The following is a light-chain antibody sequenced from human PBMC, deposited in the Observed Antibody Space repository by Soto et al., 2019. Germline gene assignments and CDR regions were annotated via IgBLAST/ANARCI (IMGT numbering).Light chain of an antibody. Sequence: DIQMTQSPSSLSASVGDKVTITCQANEDITNYLNWYQQKPGKAPKLLIYDASNLETGVPSRFGGSGSGTDFTFTISSLQPEDFATYYCQQYDYLPYTFGQGTKLDIK. CDR3: QQYDYLPYT. CDR2: DAS. CDR1: EDITNY. J-gene: IGKJ2*01. V-gene: IGKV1-33*01.